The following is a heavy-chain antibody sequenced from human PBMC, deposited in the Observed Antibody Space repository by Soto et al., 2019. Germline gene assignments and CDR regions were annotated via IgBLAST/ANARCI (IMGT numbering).Heavy chain of an antibody. CDR2: IWYDGSNK. CDR1: GFTFSSYG. Sequence: GGSLRLSCAASGFTFSSYGMHWVRQAPGKGLEWVAVIWYDGSNKYYADSVKGRFTISRDNSKNTLYLQMNSLRAEDTAVYYCARDRDSSSSSGMDVWGQGTTVTISS. J-gene: IGHJ6*02. D-gene: IGHD6-6*01. V-gene: IGHV3-33*01. CDR3: ARDRDSSSSSGMDV.